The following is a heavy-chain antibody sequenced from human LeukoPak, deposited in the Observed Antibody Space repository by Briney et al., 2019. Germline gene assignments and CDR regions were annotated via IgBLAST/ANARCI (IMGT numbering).Heavy chain of an antibody. V-gene: IGHV4-34*01. D-gene: IGHD3-10*01. CDR3: ARGVGFVKIDY. CDR2: INHSGST. Sequence: PSETLSLTCAVYGGSFSGYFWTWIRQPPGKGLEWIGEINHSGSTNYNPSLKSRVTISVDTSKNQFSLKLTSATAADTAVYYCARGVGFVKIDYWGQGTLVTVSP. J-gene: IGHJ4*02. CDR1: GGSFSGYF.